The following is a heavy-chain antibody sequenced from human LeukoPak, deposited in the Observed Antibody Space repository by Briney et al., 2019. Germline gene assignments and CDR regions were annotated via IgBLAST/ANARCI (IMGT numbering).Heavy chain of an antibody. Sequence: GGSLRLSCAASGFTFSSYWMSWVRQAPGKGLEWVANIKQDGSEKYYVDSVKGRFTISRDNAKNSLYLQMNSLRAEDTAVYYCAREGSDFWSGYLNWFDPWGQGTLVTVSS. CDR2: IKQDGSEK. D-gene: IGHD3-3*01. CDR3: AREGSDFWSGYLNWFDP. J-gene: IGHJ5*02. V-gene: IGHV3-7*01. CDR1: GFTFSSYW.